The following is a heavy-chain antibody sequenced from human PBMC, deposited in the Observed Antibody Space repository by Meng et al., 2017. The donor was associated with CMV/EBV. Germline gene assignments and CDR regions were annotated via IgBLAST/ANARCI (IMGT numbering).Heavy chain of an antibody. D-gene: IGHD2-2*01. J-gene: IGHJ4*02. CDR3: ARDWVVPAALDY. CDR2: INPNSGGT. CDR1: GYTFTGYY. V-gene: IGHV1-2*02. Sequence: ASVKVSCKASGYTFTGYYMHWVRQAPGQGLEWMGWINPNSGGTNYAQKFQGRVTMTGDTSISTAYMELSRLRSDDTAVYYCARDWVVPAALDYWGQGTLVTVSS.